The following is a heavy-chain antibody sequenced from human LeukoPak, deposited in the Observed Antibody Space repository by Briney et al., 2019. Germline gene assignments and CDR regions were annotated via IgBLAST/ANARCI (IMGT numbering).Heavy chain of an antibody. J-gene: IGHJ4*02. CDR1: RCTFSEYG. Sequence: GRSLRLSCAASRCTFSEYGMHWVRQAPGKGLEWVALISYDGNNKYYADSVKGRFTISRDNSKNTLYLQMNSLRAEDTAVYYCARGNNAYCSGGSCYPNWGQGTLVTVSS. D-gene: IGHD2-15*01. CDR3: ARGNNAYCSGGSCYPN. V-gene: IGHV3-30*03. CDR2: ISYDGNNK.